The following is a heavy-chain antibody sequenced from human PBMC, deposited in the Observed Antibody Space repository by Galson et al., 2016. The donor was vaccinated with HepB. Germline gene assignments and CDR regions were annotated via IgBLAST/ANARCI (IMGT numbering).Heavy chain of an antibody. J-gene: IGHJ6*03. CDR1: GFTFSSFA. D-gene: IGHD3-22*01. V-gene: IGHV3-30-3*01. CDR2: ISHDGANT. Sequence: SLRLSCAASGFTFSSFAMHWVRQAPGKGLEWVAFISHDGANTYYADSVKGRFTISRDNSDNTLYLTMNSLSPDDTAIFYCARRDSSKWLYYYYNYMDMWGKGTTVTVSS. CDR3: ARRDSSKWLYYYYNYMDM.